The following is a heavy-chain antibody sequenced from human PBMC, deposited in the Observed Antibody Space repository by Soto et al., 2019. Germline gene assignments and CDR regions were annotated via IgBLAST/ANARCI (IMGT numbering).Heavy chain of an antibody. CDR3: TTLFGVVISDAFDI. CDR2: IKRKTDGGTT. Sequence: EVQLVESGGGLVKPGGSLRLSCAASGFTFSHAWMSWVRQAPGKGLEWVGRIKRKTDGGTTDYAAPVKGRFTISRDDSKNTLYVQMSSLKTEDTAVYYCTTLFGVVISDAFDIWGQGTMVTVSS. D-gene: IGHD3-3*01. J-gene: IGHJ3*02. CDR1: GFTFSHAW. V-gene: IGHV3-15*01.